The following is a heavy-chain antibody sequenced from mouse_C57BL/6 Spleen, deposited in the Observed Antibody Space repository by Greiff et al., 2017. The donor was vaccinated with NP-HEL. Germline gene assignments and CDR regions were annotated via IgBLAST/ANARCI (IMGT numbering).Heavy chain of an antibody. CDR2: IDPANGNT. CDR3: APYYYGSSYGYYAMDY. V-gene: IGHV14-3*01. CDR1: GFNIKNTY. Sequence: VQLQQSVAELVRPGASVKLSCTASGFNIKNTYMYWVKQRPEQGLEWIGRIDPANGNTKYAPKFQGKATITADTSSNTAYLQLSSLTSEDTAIYYCAPYYYGSSYGYYAMDYWGQGTSVTVSS. J-gene: IGHJ4*01. D-gene: IGHD1-1*01.